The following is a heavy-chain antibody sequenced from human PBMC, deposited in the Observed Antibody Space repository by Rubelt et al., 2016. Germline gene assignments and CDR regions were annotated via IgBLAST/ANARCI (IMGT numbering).Heavy chain of an antibody. V-gene: IGHV3-7*01. J-gene: IGHJ4*02. Sequence: MHWVRQAPGKGLEWVASIDQGGRKMYYVDSVRGRFTISRDNSKNRLYLQMNSLRDDDTAVYYCARAPGVGVAGTDNWGQGTLVTVSS. CDR3: ARAPGVGVAGTDN. D-gene: IGHD6-19*01. CDR2: IDQGGRKM.